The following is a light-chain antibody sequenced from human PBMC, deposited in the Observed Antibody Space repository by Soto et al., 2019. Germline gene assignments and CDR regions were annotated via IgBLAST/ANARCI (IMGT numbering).Light chain of an antibody. CDR1: QTVSSNY. CDR3: QQSGSSPPT. V-gene: IGKV3-20*01. CDR2: GAS. Sequence: EIILTQSPDTLSLSPGERATLSCRASQTVSSNYLAWCQQRPGQAPRLLIYGASTRAAGIPDRFSGSGSGTDFTLTISRLEPEDFAVYYCQQSGSSPPTFGQGTKVDI. J-gene: IGKJ1*01.